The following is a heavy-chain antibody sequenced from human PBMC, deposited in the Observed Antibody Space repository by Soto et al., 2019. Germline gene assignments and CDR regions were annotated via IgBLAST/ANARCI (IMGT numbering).Heavy chain of an antibody. D-gene: IGHD3-9*01. Sequence: VSVKVSCKASGYTFLKYGINWVRQAPGQGLEWMGGIQTDNDHASFAQKFEGRVTMTTDTSTRTVYMELRDLSSDDTAVYYCAKDLGSGYRFDYWGQGTPVTVSS. V-gene: IGHV1-18*01. CDR3: AKDLGSGYRFDY. CDR1: GYTFLKYG. CDR2: IQTDNDHA. J-gene: IGHJ4*02.